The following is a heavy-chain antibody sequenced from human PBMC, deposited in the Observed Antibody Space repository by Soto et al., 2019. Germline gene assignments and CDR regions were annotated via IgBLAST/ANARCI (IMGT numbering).Heavy chain of an antibody. J-gene: IGHJ6*03. Sequence: SETLSLTCTVSGGSISSGGYYWSWIRQHPGKGLEWIGYIYYSGSTYYNPSPKSRVTISVDTSKNQFSLKLSSVTAADTAVYYCARESPYSSSWNPYYYCYMDVWGKGTTVTVSS. D-gene: IGHD6-13*01. V-gene: IGHV4-31*03. CDR1: GGSISSGGYY. CDR2: IYYSGST. CDR3: ARESPYSSSWNPYYYCYMDV.